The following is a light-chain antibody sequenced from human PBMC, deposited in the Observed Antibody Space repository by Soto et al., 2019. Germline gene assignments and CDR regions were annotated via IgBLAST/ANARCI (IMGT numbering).Light chain of an antibody. J-gene: IGLJ2*01. Sequence: QSALTQPPSASGSPGQSVTISCTGTSSDVGGHDYVSWYQQHPGKAPKLMIYELNKRPSGIPDRFSGSKSGNTASLTVSGLQAEDEAHYYCSSYVTGDSLIFGGGTKLTVL. V-gene: IGLV2-8*01. CDR1: SSDVGGHDY. CDR3: SSYVTGDSLI. CDR2: ELN.